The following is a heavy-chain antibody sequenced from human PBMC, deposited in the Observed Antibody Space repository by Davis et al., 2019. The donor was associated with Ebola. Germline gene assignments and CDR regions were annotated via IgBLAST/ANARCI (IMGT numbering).Heavy chain of an antibody. D-gene: IGHD3-22*01. Sequence: MPSETLSLTCAVYGGSFSGYYWSWIRQPPGKGLEWIGDINHSGRTNYHPSLKSPVTISVDTSKNQFSLKMSSVTAADTAVYYCAREGRSGYSNWFDPWGQGTLVTVSS. CDR3: AREGRSGYSNWFDP. CDR2: INHSGRT. J-gene: IGHJ5*02. V-gene: IGHV4-34*01. CDR1: GGSFSGYY.